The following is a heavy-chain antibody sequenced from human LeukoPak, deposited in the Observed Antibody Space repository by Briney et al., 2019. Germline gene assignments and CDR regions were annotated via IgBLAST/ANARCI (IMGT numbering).Heavy chain of an antibody. CDR2: TSDDGTTK. CDR3: ARAPGGFHGDYSPIGY. D-gene: IGHD4-17*01. J-gene: IGHJ4*02. Sequence: TGGSLRLSCAASGFTFSSYAMHWVRQAPGKGLQWLALTSDDGTTKYYADSVKGRITISRDNSQNTLYLQMNSLRVEETAMYYCARAPGGFHGDYSPIGYWGQGTLVTVSS. CDR1: GFTFSSYA. V-gene: IGHV3-30-3*01.